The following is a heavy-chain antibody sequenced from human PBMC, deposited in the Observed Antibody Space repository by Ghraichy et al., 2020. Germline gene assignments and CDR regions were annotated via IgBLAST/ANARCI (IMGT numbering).Heavy chain of an antibody. CDR1: GLTFSNFW. Sequence: GESLNISCAASGLTFSNFWMHWVRQAPGKGLVWVSRINRDGSTINYADSVKGRFTISRDNAKNTVYLQMNSLRAEDTAVYYCASGAIRGSFQFWFDYWGQGTLVTVSS. CDR2: INRDGSTI. CDR3: ASGAIRGSFQFWFDY. J-gene: IGHJ4*02. D-gene: IGHD3-16*01. V-gene: IGHV3-74*01.